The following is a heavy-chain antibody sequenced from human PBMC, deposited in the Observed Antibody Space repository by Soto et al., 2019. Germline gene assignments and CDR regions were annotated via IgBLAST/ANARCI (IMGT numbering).Heavy chain of an antibody. Sequence: PSETLSLTCSASGVSVSSDDYYWNWIRQPPGKGLEWIGYNHISGRTNYNPSLGSRVIISLDTSKNQFSLKLSSVTAADTAVYYCARDVGSGYYYWFDPWGQGTLVTVSS. CDR3: ARDVGSGYYYWFDP. D-gene: IGHD3-22*01. J-gene: IGHJ5*02. CDR2: NHISGRT. V-gene: IGHV4-61*08. CDR1: GVSVSSDDYY.